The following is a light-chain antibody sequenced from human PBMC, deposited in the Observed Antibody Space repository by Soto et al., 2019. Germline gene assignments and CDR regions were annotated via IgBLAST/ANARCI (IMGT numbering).Light chain of an antibody. Sequence: EIVLTHSLATLSVCQGERATISGQASPSVTNFLAWYQQKPGQAPRLLIYGAFNRATGIPARFSGSGSGTDFTLTISSLEPEDSAIYYCQQRNIWPPVTFGQGTRLEIK. J-gene: IGKJ5*01. CDR2: GAF. CDR1: PSVTNF. V-gene: IGKV3-11*01. CDR3: QQRNIWPPVT.